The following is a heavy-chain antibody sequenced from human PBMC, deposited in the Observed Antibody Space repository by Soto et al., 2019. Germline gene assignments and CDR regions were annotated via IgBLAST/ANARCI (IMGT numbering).Heavy chain of an antibody. CDR1: GGSFSGYY. V-gene: IGHV4-34*01. Sequence: VQLQQWGAGLLKPSETLSLTCAVYGGSFSGYYWSWIRQPPGKGLEWIGEINHSGSTNYNPSLKSRVTISVDTSKNQFSLKLSSVTAADTAVYYCARIRAARGLVSQINHYYGMDVWGQGTTVTVSS. J-gene: IGHJ6*02. CDR3: ARIRAARGLVSQINHYYGMDV. D-gene: IGHD3-22*01. CDR2: INHSGST.